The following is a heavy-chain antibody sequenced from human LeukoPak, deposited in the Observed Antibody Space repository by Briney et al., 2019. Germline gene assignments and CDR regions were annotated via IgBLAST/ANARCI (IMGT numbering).Heavy chain of an antibody. CDR3: ALLWFGELLTNYFDY. J-gene: IGHJ4*02. Sequence: GGSLRLSCAASGFTFSSYGMHWVRQAPGQGLEWVAFIRYDESNKYYADSVQGRFTISRDNSKNTLYLQMKSLRAEDTAVYYCALLWFGELLTNYFDYWGQGTLVTVSS. CDR1: GFTFSSYG. CDR2: IRYDESNK. D-gene: IGHD3-10*01. V-gene: IGHV3-30*02.